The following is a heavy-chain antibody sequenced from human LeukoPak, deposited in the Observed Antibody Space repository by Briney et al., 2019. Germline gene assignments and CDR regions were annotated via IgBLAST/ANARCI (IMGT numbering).Heavy chain of an antibody. J-gene: IGHJ5*02. Sequence: GGSLRLSCAASGFTFSSYWMHWVRHAPGKGLVWVSRINTDGSSTSYADSVKGRFTISRDNAKNTLYLQMNSLRAEDTAVYYCAKKTTVTVTWGQGTLVTVSS. CDR3: AKKTTVTVT. CDR1: GFTFSSYW. V-gene: IGHV3-74*01. D-gene: IGHD4-17*01. CDR2: INTDGSST.